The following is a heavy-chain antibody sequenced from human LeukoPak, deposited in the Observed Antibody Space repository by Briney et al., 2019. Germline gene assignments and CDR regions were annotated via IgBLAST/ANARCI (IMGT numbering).Heavy chain of an antibody. Sequence: ASVKVSCKASGYTFTNYAMHWVRQAPGQRLEWMGWINADNGNTKYSQTFQGRVTLTRDTSASTVYMELSSLRSGDTAVYYCAREVHNWNYGGAFDIWGQGTMVTVSS. D-gene: IGHD1-7*01. CDR1: GYTFTNYA. CDR2: INADNGNT. J-gene: IGHJ3*02. CDR3: AREVHNWNYGGAFDI. V-gene: IGHV1-3*01.